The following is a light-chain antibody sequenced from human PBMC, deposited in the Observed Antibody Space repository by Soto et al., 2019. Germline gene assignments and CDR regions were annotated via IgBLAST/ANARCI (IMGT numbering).Light chain of an antibody. CDR1: QSVSSN. Sequence: EIVMTQSPATLSVSPGERATLSCRASQSVSSNLAWYQQKPGQAPRLLIYGASTRATGIPARFSGSGSGTDFTLTISRLEPEDFAVYYCQQYGNSPPTFGQGTKVDIK. V-gene: IGKV3-15*01. CDR2: GAS. CDR3: QQYGNSPPT. J-gene: IGKJ1*01.